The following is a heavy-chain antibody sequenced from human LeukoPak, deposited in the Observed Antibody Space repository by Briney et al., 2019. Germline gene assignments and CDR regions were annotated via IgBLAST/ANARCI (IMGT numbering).Heavy chain of an antibody. Sequence: PSETLSLTCTVSGGSISSYYWSWIRQPPGKGLEWIGYIYYSGSTNYNPSLKSRVTISVDTSKNQFSLKLSSVTAADTAVYYCARSPPLARRVWFDPWGRGTLVTVSS. CDR3: ARSPPLARRVWFDP. V-gene: IGHV4-59*01. CDR2: IYYSGST. J-gene: IGHJ5*02. CDR1: GGSISSYY. D-gene: IGHD1-1*01.